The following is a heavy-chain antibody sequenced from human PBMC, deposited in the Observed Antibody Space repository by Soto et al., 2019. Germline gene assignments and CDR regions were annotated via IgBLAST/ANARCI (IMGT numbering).Heavy chain of an antibody. J-gene: IGHJ4*02. Sequence: ESGGGVVQPGRSLRLSCAASGFTFNTYGMHWVRQVPGKGLEWVAVIWYDGSNKNYGDSVKGRFTISRDDSENTVYLQMNSLRAEDTAIYYCARERAAYSGYVAFDYWGQGTLVTVSS. V-gene: IGHV3-33*01. CDR3: ARERAAYSGYVAFDY. CDR2: IWYDGSNK. CDR1: GFTFNTYG. D-gene: IGHD5-12*01.